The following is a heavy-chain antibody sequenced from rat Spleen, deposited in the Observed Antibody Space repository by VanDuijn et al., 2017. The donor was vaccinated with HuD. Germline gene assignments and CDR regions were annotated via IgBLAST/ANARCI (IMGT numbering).Heavy chain of an antibody. CDR1: GYSITSNY. J-gene: IGHJ2*01. Sequence: EVQLQESGPGLVKPSQSLSLTCSVTGYSITSNYWGWLRKFPGNKMEWIGHISYSGSTSYNPSPKSRISITRDTSKNQFFLQLNSVTTEDTATYYCARYHYYDGYSYYFDYWGQGVMVTVSS. V-gene: IGHV3-1*01. CDR2: ISYSGST. CDR3: ARYHYYDGYSYYFDY. D-gene: IGHD1-12*03.